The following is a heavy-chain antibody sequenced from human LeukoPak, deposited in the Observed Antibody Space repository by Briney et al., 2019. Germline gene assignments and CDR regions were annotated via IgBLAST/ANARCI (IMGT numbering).Heavy chain of an antibody. V-gene: IGHV1-69*04. D-gene: IGHD3-10*01. CDR3: ASTMVRGVMYPYYFDY. J-gene: IGHJ4*02. CDR1: GGTFSSYA. CDR2: IIPIFGIA. Sequence: SVKVSCKASGGTFSSYAISWVRQAPGQGLEWMGRIIPIFGIANYAQKFQGRVTITADKFTSTAYMELSSLRSEDTAVYYCASTMVRGVMYPYYFDYWGQGTLVTVSS.